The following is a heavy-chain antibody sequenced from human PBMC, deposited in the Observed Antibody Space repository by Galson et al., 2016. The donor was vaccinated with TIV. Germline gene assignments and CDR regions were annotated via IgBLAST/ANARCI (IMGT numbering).Heavy chain of an antibody. D-gene: IGHD2-8*02. CDR3: AKDGYWSFDS. CDR1: GFSFSAYW. V-gene: IGHV3-7*03. Sequence: SLRLSCAASGFSFSAYWMNWVRQAPGEGLESVAKIKGDGSETDYVDSVKGRFIVSRDNAKNSVFLQMNSLRAEDTAVYYCAKDGYWSFDSWGQGTLVTVSP. J-gene: IGHJ4*02. CDR2: IKGDGSET.